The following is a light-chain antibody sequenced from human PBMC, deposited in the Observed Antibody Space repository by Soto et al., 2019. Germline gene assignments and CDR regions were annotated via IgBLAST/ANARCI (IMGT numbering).Light chain of an antibody. V-gene: IGLV2-18*02. CDR3: ASFTTSKPYV. CDR2: EVS. CDR1: SSDVGSYDR. J-gene: IGLJ1*01. Sequence: QSALTQPPSVSGSPGQSVTISCTGTSSDVGSYDRVSWYQQPPGTAPKLIIYEVSNRPSGVPDRFSGSKSGNTASLTISGLQPEDETDYYCASFTTSKPYVFGTGTKVTVL.